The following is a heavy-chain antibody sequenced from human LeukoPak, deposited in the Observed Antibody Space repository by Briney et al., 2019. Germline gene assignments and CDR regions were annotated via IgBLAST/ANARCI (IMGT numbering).Heavy chain of an antibody. CDR3: ARVYSSSHYYYYYYMDV. Sequence: GESLKISCKGSGYSFTSYWIGWVRQMPGKGLEWMGIIYPGDSDTRYSPSFQGQVTISADKSISTAYLQWSSLKASDTAMYYCARVYSSSHYYYYYYMDVWGNGTTVTVSS. J-gene: IGHJ6*03. V-gene: IGHV5-51*01. CDR1: GYSFTSYW. D-gene: IGHD6-6*01. CDR2: IYPGDSDT.